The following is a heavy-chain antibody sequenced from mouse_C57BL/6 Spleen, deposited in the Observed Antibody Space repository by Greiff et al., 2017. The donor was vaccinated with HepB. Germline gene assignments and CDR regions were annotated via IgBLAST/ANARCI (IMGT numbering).Heavy chain of an antibody. CDR3: ARRPRDYDWWYFDV. V-gene: IGHV3-6*01. Sequence: DVKLQESGPGLVKPSQSLSLTCSVTGYSITSGYYWNWIRQFPGNKLEWMGYISYDGSNNYNPSLKNRISITRDTSKNQFFLKLNSVTTEDTATYFCARRPRDYDWWYFDVWGTGTTVTVSS. CDR2: ISYDGSN. CDR1: GYSITSGYY. D-gene: IGHD2-4*01. J-gene: IGHJ1*03.